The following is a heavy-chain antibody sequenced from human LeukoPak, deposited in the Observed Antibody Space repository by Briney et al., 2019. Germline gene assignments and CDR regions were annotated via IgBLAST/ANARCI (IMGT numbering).Heavy chain of an antibody. V-gene: IGHV3-30-3*01. Sequence: GGSLRLSCTASGFTFSSYTMHWVRQAPGKGLDWVAAISYDGSNKYYADSVEGRFTISRDNSKNTMYLQMNSLRAEDTAVYYCARTPGGSGNFFDYWGQGTLVTVSS. CDR3: ARTPGGSGNFFDY. CDR1: GFTFSSYT. D-gene: IGHD3-10*01. CDR2: ISYDGSNK. J-gene: IGHJ4*02.